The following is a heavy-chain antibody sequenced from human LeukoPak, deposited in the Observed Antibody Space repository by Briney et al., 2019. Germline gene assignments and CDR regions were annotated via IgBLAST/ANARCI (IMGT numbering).Heavy chain of an antibody. CDR1: GYTFTGYY. D-gene: IGHD3-10*01. CDR3: ARFIRGGLFDY. J-gene: IGHJ4*02. V-gene: IGHV1-2*04. CDR2: INPNSGGT. Sequence: ASVKVSCKASGYTFTGYYMHWVRQAPGQGLEWMGWINPNSGGTNYAQKFQGWVTMTRDTSTSTAYMELRSLRSDDTAVYYCARFIRGGLFDYWGQGTLVTVSS.